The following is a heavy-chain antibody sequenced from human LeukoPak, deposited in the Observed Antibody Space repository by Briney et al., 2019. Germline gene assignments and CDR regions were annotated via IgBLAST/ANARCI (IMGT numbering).Heavy chain of an antibody. CDR3: ARAGEGIQSYGFDI. J-gene: IGHJ3*02. Sequence: PGGSLRLSCVASGFTFNVRWMHWVRQAPWKGLAWVSRINSDGSSTSHADSVKRRFIISRDNAKKTLYLQMSSLRAEDTAVYYCARAGEGIQSYGFDIWGQGTMVTVSS. D-gene: IGHD5-18*01. V-gene: IGHV3-74*01. CDR2: INSDGSST. CDR1: GFTFNVRW.